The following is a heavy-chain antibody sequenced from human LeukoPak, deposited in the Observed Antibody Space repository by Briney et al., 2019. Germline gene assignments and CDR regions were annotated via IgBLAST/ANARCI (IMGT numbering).Heavy chain of an antibody. CDR3: ARGGDGDPFDY. CDR2: ISSSSSYI. CDR1: GFTFSSYS. D-gene: IGHD4-17*01. Sequence: KAGGSLRLSCAASGFTFSSYSMNWVRQAPGKGLEWVSSISSSSSYIYYADSVRGRFTISRDNAKNSLYLQMNSRRAEDTAVYYCARGGDGDPFDYWGQGTLVTVSS. V-gene: IGHV3-21*01. J-gene: IGHJ4*02.